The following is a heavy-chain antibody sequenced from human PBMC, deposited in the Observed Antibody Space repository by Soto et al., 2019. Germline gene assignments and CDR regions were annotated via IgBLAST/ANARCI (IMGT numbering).Heavy chain of an antibody. CDR1: GGSISSSSYY. V-gene: IGHV4-39*01. CDR2: IYYSGST. Sequence: SETLSLTCTVSGGSISSSSYYWGWIRQPPGKGLEWIGSIYYSGSTYYNPSLKSRVTISVDTSKNQFSLKLSSVTAADTAVYYCARHGRPYNWNDPDYFDYWGQGTLVTVSS. CDR3: ARHGRPYNWNDPDYFDY. D-gene: IGHD1-20*01. J-gene: IGHJ4*02.